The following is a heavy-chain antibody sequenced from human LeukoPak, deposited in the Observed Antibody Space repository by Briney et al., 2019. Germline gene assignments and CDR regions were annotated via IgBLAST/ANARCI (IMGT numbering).Heavy chain of an antibody. J-gene: IGHJ3*02. D-gene: IGHD6-6*01. CDR2: INHSGSA. CDR1: GGSFSGYY. V-gene: IGHV4-34*01. CDR3: ARGGWIRPSDAFDI. Sequence: PSETLSLTCAVYGGSFSGYYWSWIRQPPGKGLEWIGEINHSGSANYNPSLKSRVTISVDTSKNQFSLKLSSVTAADTAVYYCARGGWIRPSDAFDIWGQGTMVTVSS.